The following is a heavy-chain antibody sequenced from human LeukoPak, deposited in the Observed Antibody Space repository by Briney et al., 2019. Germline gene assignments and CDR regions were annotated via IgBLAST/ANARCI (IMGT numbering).Heavy chain of an antibody. V-gene: IGHV3-30*04. CDR2: ISYDGSNK. D-gene: IGHD1-26*01. J-gene: IGHJ6*03. CDR1: GFTFSSYA. Sequence: PGGSLRLSCAASGFTFSSYAMHWVRQAPGKGLEWVAVISYDGSNKYYADSVKGRFTISRDNSKNTLYLQMNSLRAEDTAVYYCARDKSIVGAIGAYYYYYYMDVWGKGTTVTVS. CDR3: ARDKSIVGAIGAYYYYYYMDV.